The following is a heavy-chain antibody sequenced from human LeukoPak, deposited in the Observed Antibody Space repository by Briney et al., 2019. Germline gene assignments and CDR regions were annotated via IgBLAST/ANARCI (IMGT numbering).Heavy chain of an antibody. CDR2: IHYSGST. CDR3: ARAPSYYWYFDV. J-gene: IGHJ2*01. CDR1: GYSVTSGHYD. V-gene: IGHV4-61*03. Sequence: SETLSLTCTVSGYSVTSGHYDWAWLRQPPGKGLEWIVYIHYSGSTNDNPSLKSRLTISIDTSKNHFSLKLSSVTTTDTAVYYCARAPSYYWYFDVWGRGTLVTVSS.